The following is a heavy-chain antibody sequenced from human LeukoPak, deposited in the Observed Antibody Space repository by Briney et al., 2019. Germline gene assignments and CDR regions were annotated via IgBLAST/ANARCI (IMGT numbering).Heavy chain of an antibody. V-gene: IGHV3-23*01. CDR3: ARASIAARRAFDY. Sequence: PGGSLRLSCAASGFTFSNYAMSWVRQAPGEGLEWVSAISGSGGSTYYADSVQGRFTISRDNSKNTLYLQMNSLRAEDTAVYYCARASIAARRAFDYWGQGTLVTVSS. CDR2: ISGSGGST. J-gene: IGHJ4*02. CDR1: GFTFSNYA. D-gene: IGHD6-6*01.